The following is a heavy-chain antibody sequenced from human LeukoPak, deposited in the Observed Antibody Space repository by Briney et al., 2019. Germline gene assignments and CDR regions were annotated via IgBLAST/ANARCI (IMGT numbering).Heavy chain of an antibody. CDR2: ISSSGSTI. V-gene: IGHV3-48*03. D-gene: IGHD6-13*01. CDR3: ARGHSSSWYVGY. CDR1: GFTVSSNY. Sequence: GGSLRLSCAASGFTVSSNYMNWVRQAPGKGLKWVSYISSSGSTIYYADSVKGRFTISRDNAKNSLYLQMNSLRAEDTAVYYCARGHSSSWYVGYWGQGTLVTVSS. J-gene: IGHJ4*02.